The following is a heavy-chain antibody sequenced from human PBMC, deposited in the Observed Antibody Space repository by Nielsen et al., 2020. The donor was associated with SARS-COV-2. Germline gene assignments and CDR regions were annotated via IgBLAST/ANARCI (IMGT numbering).Heavy chain of an antibody. CDR1: GFTFDNYA. V-gene: IGHV3-15*01. CDR2: IKAKTDGETT. D-gene: IGHD6-13*01. J-gene: IGHJ6*02. CDR3: STGGVAAVGTYYYYYGMDV. Sequence: GESLKISCAASGFTFDNYAMTWVRQAPGKGQEWVGRIKAKTDGETTVYAAPVQGRFTISRDDSEMTLYLQMDSLEIEDTGVYYCSTGGVAAVGTYYYYYGMDVWGQGTTVAVSS.